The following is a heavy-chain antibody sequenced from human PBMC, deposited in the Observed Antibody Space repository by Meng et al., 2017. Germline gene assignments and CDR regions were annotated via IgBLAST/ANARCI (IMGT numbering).Heavy chain of an antibody. J-gene: IGHJ4*02. CDR1: GGSISSYY. CDR2: IYYSGST. CDR3: ARGYGDYWVSDY. D-gene: IGHD4-17*01. V-gene: IGHV4-59*12. Sequence: SETLSLTCTVSGGSISSYYWSWIRQPPGKGLEWIGYIYYSGSTNYNPSLKSRVTISVDTSKNQFSLKLSSVTAADTAVYYCARGYGDYWVSDYWGQGTLVTVSS.